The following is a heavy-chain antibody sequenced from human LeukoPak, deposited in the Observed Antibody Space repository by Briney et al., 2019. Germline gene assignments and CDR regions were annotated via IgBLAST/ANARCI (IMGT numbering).Heavy chain of an antibody. V-gene: IGHV3-23*01. CDR2: ITGSGGTT. CDR1: GFTVSSNY. CDR3: AGGSYSTSYAFDI. J-gene: IGHJ3*02. Sequence: PGGSLRLSCAVSGFTVSSNYMSWVRQAPGKGLEWVSSITGSGGTTYYADSAKGRFTISRDNSKNTLYLQMNSLRADDTAVYYCAGGSYSTSYAFDIWGQGTTVTVSS. D-gene: IGHD1-26*01.